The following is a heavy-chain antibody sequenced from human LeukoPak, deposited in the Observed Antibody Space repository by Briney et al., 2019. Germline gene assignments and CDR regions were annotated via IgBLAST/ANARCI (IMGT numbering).Heavy chain of an antibody. CDR3: ARAERQLWFFDY. Sequence: SETLSLTCTVSGGSISSGGYYWSWIRQHPGKGLEWIGYIYYSGSTYYNPSLKSRVTISVDTSKNQFSLKLSSVTAADTSVYYCARAERQLWFFDYWGQGTLVTVSS. D-gene: IGHD5-18*01. CDR2: IYYSGST. CDR1: GGSISSGGYY. V-gene: IGHV4-31*03. J-gene: IGHJ4*02.